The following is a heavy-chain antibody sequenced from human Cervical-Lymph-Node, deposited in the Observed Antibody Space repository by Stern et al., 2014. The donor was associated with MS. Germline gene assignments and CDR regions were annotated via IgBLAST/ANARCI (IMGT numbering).Heavy chain of an antibody. Sequence: QVKLVQSGAEVKKPGSSVKISCKASGGIFSSHAISWVRQAPGQGLEWMGGIIPLFGTANHAQNFQGRVTITADESTTTAYMELTSLRSEDTAIYYCATGLPTEYHFWSGPPPPNYYFADWGQGTLVTVSS. CDR2: IIPLFGTA. V-gene: IGHV1-69*01. CDR3: ATGLPTEYHFWSGPPPPNYYFAD. J-gene: IGHJ4*02. D-gene: IGHD3-3*01. CDR1: GGIFSSHA.